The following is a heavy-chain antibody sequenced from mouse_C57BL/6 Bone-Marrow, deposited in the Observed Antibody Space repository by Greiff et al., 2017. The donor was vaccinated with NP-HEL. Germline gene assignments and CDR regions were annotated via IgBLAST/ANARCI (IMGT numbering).Heavy chain of an antibody. CDR1: GYTFTSYW. CDR3: ATAPYDGYLPWFAY. V-gene: IGHV1-53*01. Sequence: VQLQQPGTELVKPGASVKLSCKASGYTFTSYWMHWVKQRPGQGLEWIGNINPSNGGTNYNEKFKSKATLTVDKYSSTAYMQLSSLTSEDSAVYYCATAPYDGYLPWFAYWGQGTLVTVSA. CDR2: INPSNGGT. J-gene: IGHJ3*01. D-gene: IGHD2-3*01.